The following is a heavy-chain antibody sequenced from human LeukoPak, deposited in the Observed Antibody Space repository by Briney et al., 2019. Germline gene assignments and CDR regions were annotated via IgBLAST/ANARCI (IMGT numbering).Heavy chain of an antibody. D-gene: IGHD3-10*01. CDR3: VRDLREADH. V-gene: IGHV3-74*01. CDR1: GFTFSAYC. CDR2: ICPDGSVV. J-gene: IGHJ4*02. Sequence: GGSLRLSCVASGFTFSAYCMHWVRQGPEKGLEWLSRICPDGSVVNHADSVKGRFTTSRDNAKNTVFLQMNSLRVDDTAVYYCVRDLREADHWGLGTLVTVSS.